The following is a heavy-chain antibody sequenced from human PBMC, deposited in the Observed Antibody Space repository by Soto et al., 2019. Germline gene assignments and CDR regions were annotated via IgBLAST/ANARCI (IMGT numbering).Heavy chain of an antibody. V-gene: IGHV3-23*01. CDR2: ISGSGGST. CDR1: GFTFSSYA. Sequence: EVQLLESGGGLVQPGGSLRLSCAASGFTFSSYAMSWVRQAPGKGLEWVSAISGSGGSTYYADSVKGRFTISRDNSKNTLYLQMNSLRAEDTAVYYCAKDLTANHMVRGVIITSNWLDPWGQGTLVTVSS. CDR3: AKDLTANHMVRGVIITSNWLDP. J-gene: IGHJ5*02. D-gene: IGHD3-10*01.